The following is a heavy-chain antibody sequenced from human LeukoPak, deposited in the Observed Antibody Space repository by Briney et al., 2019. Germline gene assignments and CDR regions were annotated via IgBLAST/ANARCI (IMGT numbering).Heavy chain of an antibody. D-gene: IGHD5-18*01. V-gene: IGHV1-2*02. CDR3: ARDHYTGYSYGFDY. CDR1: GYTFTGYY. Sequence: ASVKVSCKASGYTFTGYYMHWVRQAPGQGLEWMGWINPNSGGTNYAQKFQGRVTMTRDTSISTAYMELSRLRSDDTAVYYCARDHYTGYSYGFDYWGQGILVTVSS. J-gene: IGHJ4*02. CDR2: INPNSGGT.